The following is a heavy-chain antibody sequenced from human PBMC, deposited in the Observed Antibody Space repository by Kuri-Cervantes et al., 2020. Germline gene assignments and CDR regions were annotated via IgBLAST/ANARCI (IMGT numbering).Heavy chain of an antibody. D-gene: IGHD1-7*01. CDR1: GFTFSNFA. CDR2: ISGSGGST. Sequence: GGSLRLSCAASGFTFSNFAMTWVRQAPGKGLEWVSAISGSGGSTYYADSVKGRFTISRDNARGSVYLQMNSLRGEDTAIYYCVRGDWNYALWGKGTAVTVSS. V-gene: IGHV3-23*01. CDR3: VRGDWNYAL. J-gene: IGHJ6*04.